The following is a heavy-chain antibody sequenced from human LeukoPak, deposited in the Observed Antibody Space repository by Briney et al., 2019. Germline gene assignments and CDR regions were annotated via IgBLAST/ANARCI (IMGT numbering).Heavy chain of an antibody. D-gene: IGHD3-9*01. CDR2: MKEDGSKQ. Sequence: GGSLRPSCAASGFTFSSYWMSWVRQAPGKGLEWVANMKEDGSKQYYVDSVKGRFTISRDNAKNSLYLQMNSLRAEDTAVYYCARILTGYDAFDYWGQGTLVTVSS. J-gene: IGHJ4*02. CDR1: GFTFSSYW. CDR3: ARILTGYDAFDY. V-gene: IGHV3-7*01.